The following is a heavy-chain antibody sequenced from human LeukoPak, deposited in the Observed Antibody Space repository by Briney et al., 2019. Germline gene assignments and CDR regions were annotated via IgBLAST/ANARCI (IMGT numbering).Heavy chain of an antibody. CDR2: IIGSARST. CDR1: GLVFSNFA. J-gene: IGHJ5*02. Sequence: AGGSLRLSCGASGLVFSNFALTWVRQAPGKGLEWVSTIIGSARSTFHAASVKGRFTISRDNSNNTVFLHMNSLGAEDTAVYFCAKHPGPYGANPFSSWGLGTLVTVSS. CDR3: AKHPGPYGANPFSS. V-gene: IGHV3-23*01. D-gene: IGHD4-23*01.